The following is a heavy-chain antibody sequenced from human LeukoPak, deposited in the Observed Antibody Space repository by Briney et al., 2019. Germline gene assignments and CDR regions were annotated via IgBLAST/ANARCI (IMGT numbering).Heavy chain of an antibody. CDR3: ARQDDYGDYGIEH. D-gene: IGHD4-17*01. V-gene: IGHV3-64*01. J-gene: IGHJ1*01. CDR1: GFTFSSYA. Sequence: GGSLRLSCAASGFTFSSYAKQWVRQAPGKGLEYVSAISSNGGSTYYANSVKGRFTISRDNSKNTLYLQMGSLRAEDMAVYYCARQDDYGDYGIEHWGQGTLVTVSS. CDR2: ISSNGGST.